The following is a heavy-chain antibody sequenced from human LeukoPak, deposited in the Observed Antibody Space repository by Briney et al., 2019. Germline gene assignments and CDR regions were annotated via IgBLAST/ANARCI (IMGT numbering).Heavy chain of an antibody. V-gene: IGHV4-39*07. J-gene: IGHJ6*03. CDR1: GGSISSSNYY. CDR2: IYYSGSS. Sequence: SETLSLTCSVSGGSISSSNYYWGWIRQPPGEGLEWIGSIYYSGSSYYNPPLKSRVTISVDTSKNQFSLKLSSVTAADTAVYYCASANYYYYYYMDVWGKGTTVTVSS. CDR3: ASANYYYYYYMDV.